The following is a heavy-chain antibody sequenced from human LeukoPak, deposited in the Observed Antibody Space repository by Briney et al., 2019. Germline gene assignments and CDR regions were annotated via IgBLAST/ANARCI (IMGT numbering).Heavy chain of an antibody. D-gene: IGHD2-15*01. CDR3: ASFSGGSWRVDY. V-gene: IGHV1-2*06. CDR2: INPNSGGT. CDR1: GYTFTGYY. J-gene: IGHJ4*02. Sequence: ASVKVSCKASGYTFTGYYMRWVRQAPGQGLEWMGRINPNSGGTNYAQKFQGRVTMTRDTSISTAYMELSRLRSDDTAVYYCASFSGGSWRVDYWGQGTLVTVSS.